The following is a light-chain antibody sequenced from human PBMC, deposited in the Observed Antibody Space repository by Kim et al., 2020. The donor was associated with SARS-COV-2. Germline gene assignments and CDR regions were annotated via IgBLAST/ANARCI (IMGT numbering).Light chain of an antibody. CDR3: SSYTGNNVI. Sequence: QSALTQPPSASGSPGQSVTISCTGTSSDVGRYNYVSWYQHHPGKAPKLMIYEVNKRPSGVPDRLSGSKSGYTASLTVSGLQADDEADYYCSSYTGNNVIFGGGTQLTVL. V-gene: IGLV2-8*01. J-gene: IGLJ2*01. CDR2: EVN. CDR1: SSDVGRYNY.